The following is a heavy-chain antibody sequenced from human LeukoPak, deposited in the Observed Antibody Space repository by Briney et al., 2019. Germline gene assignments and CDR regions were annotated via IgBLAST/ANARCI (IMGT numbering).Heavy chain of an antibody. V-gene: IGHV1-2*02. Sequence: VSVKVSCKASGYTFTANYMHWVRQAPGQGLEWMGWINPRSGGTNYGEKFRGRVTMTRDTSITTAYMELSSLRFDDTAVYYCARGSGTNWFDYWGQGTLVTVSS. CDR3: ARGSGTNWFDY. CDR1: GYTFTANY. D-gene: IGHD1-1*01. CDR2: INPRSGGT. J-gene: IGHJ4*02.